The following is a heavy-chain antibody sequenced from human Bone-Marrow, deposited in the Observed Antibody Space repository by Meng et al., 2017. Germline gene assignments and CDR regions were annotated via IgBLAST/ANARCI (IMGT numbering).Heavy chain of an antibody. J-gene: IGHJ6*02. V-gene: IGHV4-34*01. D-gene: IGHD2-15*01. CDR1: GGSFSGYY. CDR2: IYHSGST. CDR3: ARDRSWGVAATRGYYYGMDV. Sequence: SETLSLTCAVYGGSFSGYYWSWIRQPPGKGLEWIGSIYHSGSTYYNPSLKSRVTISVDTSKNQFSLKLSSVTAADTAVYYCARDRSWGVAATRGYYYGMDVWGQGTTVTVSS.